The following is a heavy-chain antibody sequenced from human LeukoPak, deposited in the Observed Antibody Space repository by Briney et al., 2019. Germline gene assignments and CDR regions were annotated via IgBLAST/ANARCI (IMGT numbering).Heavy chain of an antibody. Sequence: GGSLRLSCAASGFTFSSYGMHWVRQAPGKGLEWVAVIWYGGSNKYYADSVKGRFTISRDNSKNTLYLQMNSLRAEDTAVYYCASSAAADDYWGQGTLVTVSS. V-gene: IGHV3-33*08. CDR1: GFTFSSYG. CDR3: ASSAAADDY. D-gene: IGHD6-13*01. CDR2: IWYGGSNK. J-gene: IGHJ4*02.